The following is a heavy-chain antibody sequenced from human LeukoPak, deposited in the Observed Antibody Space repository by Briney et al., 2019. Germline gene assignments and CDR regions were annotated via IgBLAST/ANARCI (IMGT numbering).Heavy chain of an antibody. CDR1: GFTFSSYA. Sequence: PGGSLRLSCAASGFTFSSYAMSWVRQAPGKGLEWVSAISGSGGSTYYADSVKGRFTISRDNSKNTLYLQMNSLRAEDTAVYYCARGRITFAQDFARESDAFDIWGQGTMVTVSS. V-gene: IGHV3-23*01. CDR3: ARGRITFAQDFARESDAFDI. J-gene: IGHJ3*02. CDR2: ISGSGGST. D-gene: IGHD2-21*01.